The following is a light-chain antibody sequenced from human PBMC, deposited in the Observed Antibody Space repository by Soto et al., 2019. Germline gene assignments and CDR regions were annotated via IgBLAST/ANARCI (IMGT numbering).Light chain of an antibody. CDR3: LQAHDVPCT. CDR1: LGIGSE. Sequence: IGMKQSPASLSASVGDRITITCRASLGIGSELSWYQQKPGKAPTLLIYAASNLQSGVPSRFRGSRSGTDFTLTVSSLQPEDFAPYYCLQAHDVPCTFGQGTKVDIK. CDR2: AAS. V-gene: IGKV1-6*01. J-gene: IGKJ1*01.